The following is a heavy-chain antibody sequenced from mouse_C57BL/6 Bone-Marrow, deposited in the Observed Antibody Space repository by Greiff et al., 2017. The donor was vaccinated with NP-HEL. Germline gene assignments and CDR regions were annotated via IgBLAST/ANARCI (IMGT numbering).Heavy chain of an antibody. CDR3: TRAGYYGSSYHWYFDV. J-gene: IGHJ1*03. D-gene: IGHD1-1*01. Sequence: EVQRVESGAGLVKPGASVKLSCAASGFTFSSYSMSWVRQTPEQRLEWVAYISRGGGYTYYADTVKGRSTISRDNARNTLYLQMSSLKSEDTAMDYCTRAGYYGSSYHWYFDVWGTGTTVTVSS. CDR1: GFTFSSYS. V-gene: IGHV5-9-1*02. CDR2: ISRGGGYT.